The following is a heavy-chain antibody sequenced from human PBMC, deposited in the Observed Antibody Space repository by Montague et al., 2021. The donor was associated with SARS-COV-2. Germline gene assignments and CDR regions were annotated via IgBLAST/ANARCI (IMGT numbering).Heavy chain of an antibody. CDR1: GGSISSYY. CDR3: ARHAPGYFDWLNGGYFDY. CDR2: INHSGST. D-gene: IGHD3-9*01. Sequence: SETLSLTCTVSGGSISSYYWSWIRQPPGKGLEWIGYINHSGSTNYNPSLKSRVTISIDTSKNQFSLKLSSVTAADTAVYYCARHAPGYFDWLNGGYFDYWGQGTLVTVSS. J-gene: IGHJ4*02. V-gene: IGHV4-59*08.